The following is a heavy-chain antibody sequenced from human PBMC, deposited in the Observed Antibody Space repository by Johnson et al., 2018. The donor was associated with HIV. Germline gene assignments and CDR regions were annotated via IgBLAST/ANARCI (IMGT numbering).Heavy chain of an antibody. D-gene: IGHD3-9*01. J-gene: IGHJ3*01. CDR3: ARDGRDLVTRGSFDV. V-gene: IGHV3-33*01. CDR2: VWSDGNNR. CDR1: GFTFSSYG. Sequence: QVQLVESGGGLVQPGGSLRLSCAASGFTFSSYGIHWVRQAPGKGLEWVAVVWSDGNNRYYADSVKGRFTISRDNPKNTLYLQMNSLRPEDTAVYYCARDGRDLVTRGSFDVWGQGTMVTVSS.